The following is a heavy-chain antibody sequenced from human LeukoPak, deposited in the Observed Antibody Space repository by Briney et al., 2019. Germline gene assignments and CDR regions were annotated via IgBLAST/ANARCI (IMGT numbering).Heavy chain of an antibody. Sequence: PSETLSLTCTVSGGSISSYYWSWIRQPPGKGLEWIGYIHNSGNTNSNPSLKSRVTISVDTSKNQFSLKLSSVTAADTAVYYCARRGDSSGIDYWGQGTLVTVSS. CDR3: ARRGDSSGIDY. CDR2: IHNSGNT. CDR1: GGSISSYY. J-gene: IGHJ4*02. V-gene: IGHV4-4*08. D-gene: IGHD3-22*01.